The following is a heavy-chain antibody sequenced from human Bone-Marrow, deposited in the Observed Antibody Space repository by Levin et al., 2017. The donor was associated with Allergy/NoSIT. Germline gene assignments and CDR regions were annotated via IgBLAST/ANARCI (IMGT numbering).Heavy chain of an antibody. CDR2: IYTSGST. J-gene: IGHJ4*02. CDR1: GGSISSGSYY. D-gene: IGHD3-10*01. V-gene: IGHV4-61*02. CDR3: ARAAWEEVRGVKGFDY. Sequence: SQTLSLTCTVSGGSISSGSYYWSWIRQPAGKGLEWIGRIYTSGSTNYNPSLKSRVTISVDTSKNQFSLKLSSVTAADTAVYYCARAAWEEVRGVKGFDYWGQGTLVTVSS.